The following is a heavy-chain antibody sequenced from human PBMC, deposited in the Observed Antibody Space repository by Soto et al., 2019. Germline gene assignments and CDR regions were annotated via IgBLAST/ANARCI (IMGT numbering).Heavy chain of an antibody. CDR3: STRAYDNNGHYRVDT. CDR1: GGSFSGHS. Sequence: PSKTLSLTCAVYGGSFSGHSWTWIRQSPGKGLEWVGDINHSGRVNYSPSLKSRVTISLDTSKNQFSLTLSAVTAADTAMYYCSTRAYDNNGHYRVDTWGQGTRVTVSA. CDR2: INHSGRV. J-gene: IGHJ5*01. V-gene: IGHV4-34*01. D-gene: IGHD3-22*01.